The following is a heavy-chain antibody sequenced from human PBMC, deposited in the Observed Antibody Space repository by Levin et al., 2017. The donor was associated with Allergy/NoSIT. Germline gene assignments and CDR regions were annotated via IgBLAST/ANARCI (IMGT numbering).Heavy chain of an antibody. Sequence: SCAVYGGSFSGYYWSWIRQPPGKGLEWIGEINHSGSTNYNPSLKSRVTISVDTSKNQFSLKLSSVTAADTAVYYCASGGDSGYSFDYWGQGTLVTVSS. D-gene: IGHD3-10*01. CDR3: ASGGDSGYSFDY. CDR1: GGSFSGYY. V-gene: IGHV4-34*01. J-gene: IGHJ4*02. CDR2: INHSGST.